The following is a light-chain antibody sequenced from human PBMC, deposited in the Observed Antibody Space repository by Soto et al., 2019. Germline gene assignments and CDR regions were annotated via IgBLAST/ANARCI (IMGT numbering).Light chain of an antibody. CDR1: SSNIGAGYD. CDR3: QSYDGSLSDHV. V-gene: IGLV1-40*01. CDR2: GNS. Sequence: QSVLTQPPSVSEAPGQRVTISCTGSSSNIGAGYDVHWYRQLPGTAPKLLIYGNSNRPSGVPDRFSGSKSGTSASLAITGLQAEYEADYYGQSYDGSLSDHVFGTGTKVTVL. J-gene: IGLJ1*01.